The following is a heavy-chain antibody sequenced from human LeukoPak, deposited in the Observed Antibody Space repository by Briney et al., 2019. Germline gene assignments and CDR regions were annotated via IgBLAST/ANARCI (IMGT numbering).Heavy chain of an antibody. V-gene: IGHV1-58*01. CDR2: IVIANGNT. D-gene: IGHD6-19*01. CDR3: ARSGSSGWYHFDL. CDR1: GFTFARSA. Sequence: ASVKVSCKASGFTFARSAVQWVRQARGQRPEWIGWIVIANGNTNYAQKFQERLTITRDMSTSTAYMELSSLRSEDTAVYYCARSGSSGWYHFDLWGRGTLVTVSS. J-gene: IGHJ2*01.